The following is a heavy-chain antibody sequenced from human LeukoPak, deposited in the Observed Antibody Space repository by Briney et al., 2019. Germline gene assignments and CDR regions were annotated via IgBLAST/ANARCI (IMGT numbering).Heavy chain of an antibody. V-gene: IGHV1-69*04. J-gene: IGHJ4*02. CDR2: IIPILGIA. Sequence: ASVKVSCKASGGTFSSYAISWVRQAPGRGLEWMGRIIPILGIANYAQKFQGRVTITADKSTSTAYMELSSLRSEDTAVYYCARLGDYCSSTSCYITFDYWGQGTLVTVSS. CDR1: GGTFSSYA. CDR3: ARLGDYCSSTSCYITFDY. D-gene: IGHD2-2*02.